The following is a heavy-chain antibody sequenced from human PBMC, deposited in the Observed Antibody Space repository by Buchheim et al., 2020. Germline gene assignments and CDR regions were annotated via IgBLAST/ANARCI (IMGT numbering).Heavy chain of an antibody. V-gene: IGHV3-21*01. Sequence: EVQLVESGGGLVKPGGSLRLSCAASGFTFSSCSMNWVRQAPGKGLEWVSSISSSSSYIYYADSVKGRFTISRDNAKNSLYLQMNSLRAEDTAVYYCARDHPVYSSGYYFQHWGQGTL. CDR1: GFTFSSCS. CDR2: ISSSSSYI. CDR3: ARDHPVYSSGYYFQH. J-gene: IGHJ1*01. D-gene: IGHD6-19*01.